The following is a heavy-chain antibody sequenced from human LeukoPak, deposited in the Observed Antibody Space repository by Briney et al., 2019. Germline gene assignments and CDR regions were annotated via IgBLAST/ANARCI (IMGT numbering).Heavy chain of an antibody. CDR1: GYTFTGYY. V-gene: IGHV1-2*02. CDR3: ARVTWELSNWFDP. D-gene: IGHD1-26*01. CDR2: INPNSGGT. J-gene: IGHJ5*02. Sequence: ASVKVSCKASGYTFTGYYMHRVRQAPGQGLEWMGWINPNSGGTNYAQKFQGRVTMTRDTSISTAYMELSRLRSDDTAVYYCARVTWELSNWFDPWGQGTLVTVSS.